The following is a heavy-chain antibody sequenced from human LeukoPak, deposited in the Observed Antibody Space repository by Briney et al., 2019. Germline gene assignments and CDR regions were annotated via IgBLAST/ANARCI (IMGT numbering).Heavy chain of an antibody. CDR1: GGSISSSSCY. J-gene: IGHJ6*03. D-gene: IGHD6-13*01. CDR3: ARHRRRAAAVGYYMDV. CDR2: IYYSGST. Sequence: PSETLSLTCTVSGGSISSSSCYWGWIRQPPGKGLEWIGSIYYSGSTYYNPSLKSRVTISVDTSKNQFSLKLSSVTAADTAVYYCARHRRRAAAVGYYMDVWGKGTTVTVSS. V-gene: IGHV4-39*01.